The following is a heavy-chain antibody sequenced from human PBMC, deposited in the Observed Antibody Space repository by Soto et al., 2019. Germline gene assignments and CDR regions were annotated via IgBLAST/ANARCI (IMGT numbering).Heavy chain of an antibody. J-gene: IGHJ4*02. CDR2: MYYSGRT. V-gene: IGHV4-59*11. CDR3: ARVRREFDTSGPVDY. Sequence: SETLSLTCSVSGGSITSHYWTWVRQPPGKGLEWIGYMYYSGRTNYNPSLQSRVTMSVDRSRNQFSLKLNSVTAADTAVYYCARVRREFDTSGPVDYWGQGTLVTVSS. D-gene: IGHD3-10*01. CDR1: GGSITSHY.